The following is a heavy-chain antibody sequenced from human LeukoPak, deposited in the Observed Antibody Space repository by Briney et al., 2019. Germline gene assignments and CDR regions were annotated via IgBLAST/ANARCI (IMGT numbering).Heavy chain of an antibody. D-gene: IGHD6-13*01. CDR3: ARGVAAAGTWWFDP. J-gene: IGHJ5*02. CDR1: GGSISSSSYY. V-gene: IGHV4-39*01. Sequence: SETLSLTCTVSGGSISSSSYYWGWIRQPPGKGLEWIGSIYYSGSTYYNPSLKSRVTISVDTSKNQFSLKLSSVTAADTAVYYCARGVAAAGTWWFDPWGQGTLVTVSS. CDR2: IYYSGST.